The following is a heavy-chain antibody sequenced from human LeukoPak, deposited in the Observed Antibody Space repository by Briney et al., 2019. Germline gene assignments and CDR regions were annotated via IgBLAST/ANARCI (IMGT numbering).Heavy chain of an antibody. V-gene: IGHV4-38-2*02. Sequence: SSETLSLTCTVSGYSISSDYYWGWIRQPPGKGLEWIGSIYHSGSTYYNPSLKSRVTISVDTSKNQFSLKLSSVTAADTAVYYCATEREYFDYWGQGTLVTVSS. CDR1: GYSISSDYY. CDR2: IYHSGST. CDR3: ATEREYFDY. D-gene: IGHD1-26*01. J-gene: IGHJ4*02.